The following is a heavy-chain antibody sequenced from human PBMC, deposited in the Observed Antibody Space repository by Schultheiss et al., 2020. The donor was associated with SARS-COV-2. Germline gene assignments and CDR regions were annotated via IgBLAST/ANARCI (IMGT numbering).Heavy chain of an antibody. J-gene: IGHJ4*02. D-gene: IGHD6-6*01. V-gene: IGHV4-39*07. Sequence: SETLSLTCTVSGGSISSGGHYWSWIRQPPGKGLEWIGEINHSGSTNYNPSLKSRVTISVDTSKNQFSLKVSSVTAADTAVYYCARGGAARQPPPVWGQGTLVTVSS. CDR2: INHSGST. CDR1: GGSISSGGHY. CDR3: ARGGAARQPPPV.